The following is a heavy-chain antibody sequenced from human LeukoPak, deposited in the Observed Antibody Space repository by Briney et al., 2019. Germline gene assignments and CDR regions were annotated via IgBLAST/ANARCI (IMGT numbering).Heavy chain of an antibody. D-gene: IGHD3-22*01. CDR1: GFTFSNYN. Sequence: GGSLRLSCAASGFTFSNYNMNWVRQAPGKGLEWVSFISSSSSTIYNADSVKGPFTISRDNAKNSLYLQMNSLRDEDTAVYYCARSGAYYYDRSGYSYPFDYWGQGTLVTVSS. CDR2: ISSSSSTI. V-gene: IGHV3-48*02. J-gene: IGHJ4*02. CDR3: ARSGAYYYDRSGYSYPFDY.